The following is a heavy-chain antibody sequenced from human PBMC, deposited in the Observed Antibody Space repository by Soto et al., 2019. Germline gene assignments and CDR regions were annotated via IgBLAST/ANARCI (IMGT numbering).Heavy chain of an antibody. CDR3: ARDIAVAATDY. V-gene: IGHV3-21*01. CDR2: ISSTGNSI. J-gene: IGHJ4*02. D-gene: IGHD6-19*01. Sequence: GGSLRLSCAASGFTFSSYTMKWVRQAPGKGLEWVSSISSTGNSIYYADSVKGRFTISRDNAKNSLYLQMTSLRAEDTAVYYCARDIAVAATDYWGQGTLATVSS. CDR1: GFTFSSYT.